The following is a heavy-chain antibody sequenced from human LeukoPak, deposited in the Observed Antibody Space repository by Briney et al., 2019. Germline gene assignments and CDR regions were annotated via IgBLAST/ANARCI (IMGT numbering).Heavy chain of an antibody. V-gene: IGHV3-7*01. CDR3: ARDRRPSVYGGLDN. J-gene: IGHJ4*02. CDR2: IKQDGSEK. Sequence: PGGSLRLSCAASGFTFSSYWMSWVRQAPGKGLEWAANIKQDGSEKYYVDSVKGRFTISRDNAKNSLFLQMDSLRAEDTAVYYCARDRRPSVYGGLDNWGQGTLVTVSS. CDR1: GFTFSSYW. D-gene: IGHD4/OR15-4a*01.